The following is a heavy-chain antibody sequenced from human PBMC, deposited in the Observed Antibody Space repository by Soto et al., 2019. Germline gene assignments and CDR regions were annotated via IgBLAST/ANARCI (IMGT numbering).Heavy chain of an antibody. J-gene: IGHJ6*02. D-gene: IGHD2-21*02. CDR2: IYWDDDK. Sequence: QITLKESGPTLVKPTQTLTLTCTFSGLSLSTIGEGVGWIRQPPGKALEWLALIYWDDDKRYSPSLKNRLTITKDTSKNQVVLTMTNMDPVDTATYYCVQSRCGGDCLQSYSSHSYYGLDVWGQGTTVTVSS. CDR1: GLSLSTIGEG. CDR3: VQSRCGGDCLQSYSSHSYYGLDV. V-gene: IGHV2-5*02.